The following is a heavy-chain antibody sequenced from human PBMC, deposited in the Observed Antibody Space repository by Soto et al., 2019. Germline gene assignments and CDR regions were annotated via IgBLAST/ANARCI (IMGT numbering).Heavy chain of an antibody. D-gene: IGHD5-18*01. Sequence: GASVKVSCKASGDTFSSYAINWVRQAPGQGLEWMGGIVPIFSTSNYAQKFQGRVTITADESTSTVYMELSSLRSEDTAMYYCATGGSRGYNYGRPQFSFDPWGQGTLVTVSS. J-gene: IGHJ5*02. CDR2: IVPIFSTS. V-gene: IGHV1-69*13. CDR1: GDTFSSYA. CDR3: ATGGSRGYNYGRPQFSFDP.